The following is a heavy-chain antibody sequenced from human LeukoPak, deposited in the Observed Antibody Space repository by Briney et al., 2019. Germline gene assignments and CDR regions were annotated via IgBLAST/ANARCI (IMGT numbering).Heavy chain of an antibody. CDR2: IDSAGDT. J-gene: IGHJ4*02. CDR1: GFTFSSYD. V-gene: IGHV3-13*01. CDR3: ARANSSDWSIDY. Sequence: GGSLRLSCAASGFTFSSYDMHWVRQATGKGLEWVSAIDSAGDTDYPGSVKGRFTISRENAKNSLYLQMNSLRAGDTAVYYCARANSSDWSIDYWDQGTLVTVSS. D-gene: IGHD6-19*01.